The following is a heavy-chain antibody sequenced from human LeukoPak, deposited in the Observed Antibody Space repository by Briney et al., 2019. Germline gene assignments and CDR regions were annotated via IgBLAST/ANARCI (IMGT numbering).Heavy chain of an antibody. Sequence: PGGSLRLSCAASGLTFSDYSMTWVRQAPGKGLFWVSGISAGGGSTYYADSVKGRFTISRDNSKNTLYLQMSSLRAEDTAVYYCVRIMYSSGWHWFDPWGQGTLVTVSS. V-gene: IGHV3-23*01. J-gene: IGHJ5*02. CDR2: ISAGGGST. D-gene: IGHD6-19*01. CDR1: GLTFSDYS. CDR3: VRIMYSSGWHWFDP.